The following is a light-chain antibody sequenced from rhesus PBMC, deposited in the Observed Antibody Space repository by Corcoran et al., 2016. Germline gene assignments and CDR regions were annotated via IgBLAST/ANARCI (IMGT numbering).Light chain of an antibody. J-gene: IGKJ1*01. CDR3: QQYSSSPWT. CDR1: QSISFW. Sequence: DIQMTQSPSSLSASVGDTVTITCRASQSISFWLAWYQQNPGKAPKLLIYKASTLQSGVPSRFSGSGAGTDFTLTISSLQSEDFATYYCQQYSSSPWTFGQGTKVEIK. V-gene: IGKV1-22*01. CDR2: KAS.